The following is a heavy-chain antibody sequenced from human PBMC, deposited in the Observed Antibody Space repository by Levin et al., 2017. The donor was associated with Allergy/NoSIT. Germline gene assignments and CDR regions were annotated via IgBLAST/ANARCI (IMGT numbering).Heavy chain of an antibody. J-gene: IGHJ4*02. CDR3: ASGYDYFDY. CDR2: ISYDGSNK. V-gene: IGHV3-30-3*01. D-gene: IGHD5-12*01. Sequence: RAGGSLRLSCAASGFTFSSYAMHWVRQAPGKGLEWVAVISYDGSNKYYADSVKGRFTISRDNSKNTLYLQMNSLRAEDTAVYYCASGYDYFDYWGQGTLVTVSS. CDR1: GFTFSSYA.